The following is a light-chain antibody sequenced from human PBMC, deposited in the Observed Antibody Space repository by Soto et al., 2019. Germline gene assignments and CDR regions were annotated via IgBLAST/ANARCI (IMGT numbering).Light chain of an antibody. CDR1: SGHSSYA. CDR2: LNSDGSH. V-gene: IGLV4-69*01. CDR3: QTWGTGDWV. J-gene: IGLJ3*02. Sequence: QSVLTQSPSASASLGASVKLTCTLSSGHSSYAIAWHQQQPEKGPRYLMKLNSDGSHSKGDGIPDRFSGSSSGAERYLTIYSLQTEDEADYYSQTWGTGDWVFGGGTKLTVL.